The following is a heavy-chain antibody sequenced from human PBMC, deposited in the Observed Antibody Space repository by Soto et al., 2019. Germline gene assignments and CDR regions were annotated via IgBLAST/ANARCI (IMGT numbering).Heavy chain of an antibody. CDR3: AKDSWSGYYSGMDYYYGMDV. CDR2: ISYDGSNK. D-gene: IGHD3-3*01. CDR1: GFTFSSYG. J-gene: IGHJ6*02. Sequence: QVQLVESGGGVVQPGRSLRLYCAASGFTFSSYGMHWVRQAPGKGLEWVAVISYDGSNKYYADSVKGRFTISRDNSKNTLYLQMNSLRAEDTAVYYCAKDSWSGYYSGMDYYYGMDVWGQGTTVTVSS. V-gene: IGHV3-30*18.